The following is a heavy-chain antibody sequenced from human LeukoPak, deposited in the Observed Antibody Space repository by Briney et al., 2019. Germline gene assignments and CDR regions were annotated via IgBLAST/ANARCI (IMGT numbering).Heavy chain of an antibody. Sequence: GGSLRLSCAASGFTFSSYEMNWVRQAPGKGLEWVSYIDTRSRTIHYADSVRGRFTISRDNAKNSPYLQMNSLRAEDTAVYYCARGVGLAESYYYMDVWGKGTAVTVSS. D-gene: IGHD1-26*01. J-gene: IGHJ6*03. V-gene: IGHV3-48*03. CDR3: ARGVGLAESYYYMDV. CDR1: GFTFSSYE. CDR2: IDTRSRTI.